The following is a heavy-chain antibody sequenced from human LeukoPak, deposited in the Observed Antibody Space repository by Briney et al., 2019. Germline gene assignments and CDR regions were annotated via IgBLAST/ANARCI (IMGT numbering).Heavy chain of an antibody. CDR1: GFTFSSYG. V-gene: IGHV3-30*03. CDR2: ISYDGSNK. J-gene: IGHJ5*02. D-gene: IGHD3-22*01. Sequence: GRSLRLSCAAFGFTFSSYGMHWVRQAPGKGLEWVAVISYDGSNKYYADSVKSRFTISRDNSKNTLYLQMNSLRAEDTAVYYCARYYYDSSGYRYNWLDPWGQGTLVTVSS. CDR3: ARYYYDSSGYRYNWLDP.